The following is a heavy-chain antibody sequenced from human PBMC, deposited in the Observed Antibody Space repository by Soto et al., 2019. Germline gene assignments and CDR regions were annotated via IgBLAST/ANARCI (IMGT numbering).Heavy chain of an antibody. J-gene: IGHJ4*02. CDR2: IYSGGST. Sequence: GESLKISCAASGFTVSSNYMSWVRQAPGKGLEWVSVIYSGGSTYYADSVKGRFTISRDNSKNTLYLQMNSLRAEDTAVYYCAREGDTAYYFDYWGQGTLVTVSS. V-gene: IGHV3-66*01. CDR1: GFTVSSNY. CDR3: AREGDTAYYFDY. D-gene: IGHD5-18*01.